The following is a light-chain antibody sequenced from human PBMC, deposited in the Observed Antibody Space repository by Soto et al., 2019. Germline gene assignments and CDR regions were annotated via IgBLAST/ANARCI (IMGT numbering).Light chain of an antibody. J-gene: IGKJ1*01. CDR1: QDIRNN. CDR2: GAS. CDR3: QQSYSTSWT. Sequence: DIQMTQSPSSLSASVRDSVTITCQASQDIRNNLNWYQQKPGQAPKVLIYGASNLVTGVPSRFSGSGSGTHFTFTISNLQPEDIATYYCQQSYSTSWTFGQGTKVEIK. V-gene: IGKV1-33*01.